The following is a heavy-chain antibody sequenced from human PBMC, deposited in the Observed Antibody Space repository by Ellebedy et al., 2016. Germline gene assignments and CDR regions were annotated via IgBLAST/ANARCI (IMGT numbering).Heavy chain of an antibody. V-gene: IGHV1-45*02. Sequence: SVKVSCXASGYTFTYRYLHWVRQAPGQALEWMGWITPFNGNTNYAQKFQDRVTITRDRSMSTAYMELSSLRSEDTAMYYCARSGIDYDILTGYYTERAFDIWGQGTMVTVSS. D-gene: IGHD3-9*01. J-gene: IGHJ3*02. CDR1: GYTFTYRY. CDR3: ARSGIDYDILTGYYTERAFDI. CDR2: ITPFNGNT.